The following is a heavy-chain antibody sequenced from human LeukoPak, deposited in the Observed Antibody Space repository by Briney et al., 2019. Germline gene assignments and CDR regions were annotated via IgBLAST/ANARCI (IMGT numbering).Heavy chain of an antibody. CDR1: GFTFSNFW. CDR3: ARLNYYDNRGPDAFDI. D-gene: IGHD3-22*01. Sequence: KPGGSLRLSCVASGFTFSNFWMSWVRQAPGKGLEWVANINRDGGGKFHVDSVKGRFTISRDNAKTSLYLQMNSLRAEDTAVYFCARLNYYDNRGPDAFDIWGQGTMVTVSS. J-gene: IGHJ3*02. CDR2: INRDGGGK. V-gene: IGHV3-7*01.